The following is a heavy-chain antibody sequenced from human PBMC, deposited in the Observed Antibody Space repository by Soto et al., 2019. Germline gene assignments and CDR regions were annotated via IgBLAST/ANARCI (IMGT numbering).Heavy chain of an antibody. V-gene: IGHV3-30*18. J-gene: IGHJ5*02. D-gene: IGHD4-17*01. CDR1: GFTFSSYG. CDR2: ISYDGSNK. CDR3: AKGGDYGDSLA. Sequence: GGSLRLSCAASGFTFSSYGMHWVRQAPGKGLEWVAVISYDGSNKYYADSVKGRFTISRDNSKNTLYLQMNSLRAEDTAVYYCAKGGDYGDSLAWGQGTLVTVSS.